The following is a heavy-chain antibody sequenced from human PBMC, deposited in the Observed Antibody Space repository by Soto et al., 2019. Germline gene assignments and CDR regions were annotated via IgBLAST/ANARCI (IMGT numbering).Heavy chain of an antibody. V-gene: IGHV3-20*01. Sequence: GGSLRLSCAASGFTFDDYGMSWVRQAPGKGLEWVSGINWNGGSTGYADSVKGRFTISRDNAKNSLYLQMNSLRAEDTALYHCARCGYYDFWSGYYRPPRDYYYYMDVWGKGTTVTVSS. CDR2: INWNGGST. CDR1: GFTFDDYG. CDR3: ARCGYYDFWSGYYRPPRDYYYYMDV. J-gene: IGHJ6*03. D-gene: IGHD3-3*01.